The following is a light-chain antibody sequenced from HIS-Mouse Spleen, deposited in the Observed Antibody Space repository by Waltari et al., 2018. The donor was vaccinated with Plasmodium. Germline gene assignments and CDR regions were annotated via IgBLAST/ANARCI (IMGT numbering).Light chain of an antibody. CDR2: GKN. V-gene: IGLV3-19*01. CDR1: SLRSYY. J-gene: IGLJ2*01. Sequence: SSELTQDPAVSVALGQTVRITCQGDSLRSYYASWYQQKPGQAPVLVIYGKNNRPSGLPDRVSGSSSGNTASLTITGAQAEDEADYYCNSRDSSGNHLVFGGGTKLTVL. CDR3: NSRDSSGNHLV.